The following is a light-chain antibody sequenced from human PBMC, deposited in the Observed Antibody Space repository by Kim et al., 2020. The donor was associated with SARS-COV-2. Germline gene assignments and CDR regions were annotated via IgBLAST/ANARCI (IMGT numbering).Light chain of an antibody. CDR1: KLGDKY. J-gene: IGLJ3*02. CDR2: QHT. CDR3: QAWDSSTAV. V-gene: IGLV3-1*01. Sequence: SVSPGQTASITCSGSKLGDKYAYWYQKKPGQSPILVIYQHTKRPSGISQRFSGSSFGNTATLTISRAQTMDVADYYCQAWDSSTAVFGGGTQLTVL.